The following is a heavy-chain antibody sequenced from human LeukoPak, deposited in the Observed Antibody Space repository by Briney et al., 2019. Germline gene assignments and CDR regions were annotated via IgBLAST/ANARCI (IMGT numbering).Heavy chain of an antibody. D-gene: IGHD3-10*01. CDR3: AKEGLWFGEFDFDY. V-gene: IGHV3-53*01. Sequence: GGSLRLSCAASGFTVSGNYMSWVRQAPGKGLEWVSVIYSGGSTYYADSVKGRFTISRDNSKNTLYLQMNSLRAEDTAVYYCAKEGLWFGEFDFDYWGQGTLVTVSS. CDR1: GFTVSGNY. J-gene: IGHJ4*02. CDR2: IYSGGST.